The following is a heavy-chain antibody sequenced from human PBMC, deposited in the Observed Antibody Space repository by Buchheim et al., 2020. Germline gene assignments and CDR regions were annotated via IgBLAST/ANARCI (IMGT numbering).Heavy chain of an antibody. V-gene: IGHV5-51*01. Sequence: EVQLVQSGAEVKKPGESLRISCKGSGFSFISYWIGWVRQTPGKGLEWMGIIHPSDSDARYSPSFQGQVTLSADKSVSTAYLQWSSLRAADTAIYYCVRHLAADDAFEIWGQGT. CDR3: VRHLAADDAFEI. J-gene: IGHJ3*02. D-gene: IGHD6-13*01. CDR1: GFSFISYW. CDR2: IHPSDSDA.